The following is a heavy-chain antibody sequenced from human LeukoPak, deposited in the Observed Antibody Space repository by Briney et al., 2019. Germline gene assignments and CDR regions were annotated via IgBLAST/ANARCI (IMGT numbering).Heavy chain of an antibody. Sequence: SETLSLTCTVSGASINNYFWNWIRQPPGKGLEWIGSISYTGSAHYTSSLRSRVTMSIHTSKKQFSLNLTSVTAAGTAVYYCARDPGDSSSPGSSHFDYWGQGTLVTVSS. CDR1: GASINNYF. CDR3: ARDPGDSSSPGSSHFDY. J-gene: IGHJ4*02. V-gene: IGHV4-59*12. D-gene: IGHD6-13*01. CDR2: ISYTGSA.